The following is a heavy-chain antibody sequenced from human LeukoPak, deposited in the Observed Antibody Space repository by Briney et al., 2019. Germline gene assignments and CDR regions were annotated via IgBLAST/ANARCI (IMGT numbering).Heavy chain of an antibody. J-gene: IGHJ4*02. CDR3: AGGYSYGYDPFDY. CDR1: GGSISSGSYY. V-gene: IGHV4-61*02. Sequence: SETLSLTCTVSGGSISSGSYYWSWIRQPAGKGLEWIGRIYTSGSTNYNPSLKSRVTISVDTSKNQFSLKLSSVTAADTAVYYCAGGYSYGYDPFDYWGQGTLVTVSS. CDR2: IYTSGST. D-gene: IGHD5-18*01.